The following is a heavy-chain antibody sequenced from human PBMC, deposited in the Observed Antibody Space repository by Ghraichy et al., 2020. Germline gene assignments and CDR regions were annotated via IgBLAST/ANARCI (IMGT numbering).Heavy chain of an antibody. D-gene: IGHD1-26*01. Sequence: SVKVSCKTGRATVCTPVTSFLRESRLQLLEWMGVIIPIFGTANYPQKFQGRVTITADESTSTAYMELSSLRYEDTAVYYCANWKSYGRSNWFDPWGQGTLVTVSS. V-gene: IGHV1-69*13. CDR2: IIPIFGTA. CDR3: ANWKSYGRSNWFDP. CDR1: RATVCTPV. J-gene: IGHJ5*02.